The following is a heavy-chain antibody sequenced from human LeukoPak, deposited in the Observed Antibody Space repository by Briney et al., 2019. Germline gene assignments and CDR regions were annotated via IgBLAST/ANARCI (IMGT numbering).Heavy chain of an antibody. Sequence: SETLSLTCTVSTGSVSTYYWSWIRQSAGKGLEWIGHISATGSTPYNPSLKSHFTVSVDTSKNRFSLKLSSVTAGDTAVYYCAREATVVGATIIWGQGTLVTVSS. CDR3: AREATVVGATII. CDR2: ISATGST. J-gene: IGHJ4*02. CDR1: TGSVSTYY. V-gene: IGHV4-4*07. D-gene: IGHD1-26*01.